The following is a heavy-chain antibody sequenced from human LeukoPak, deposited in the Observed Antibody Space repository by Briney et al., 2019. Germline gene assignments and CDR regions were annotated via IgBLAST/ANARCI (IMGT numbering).Heavy chain of an antibody. CDR3: AKEPTVLTRYFDY. CDR2: ISGSGGST. D-gene: IGHD4/OR15-4a*01. CDR1: GFAFSSYG. J-gene: IGHJ4*02. V-gene: IGHV3-23*01. Sequence: PGGTLRLSCAASGFAFSSYGMSWVRQAPGKGLEWVSAISGSGGSTYYADSVKGRFTISRDNSKNTLYLQMNSLRAEDTAVYYCAKEPTVLTRYFDYWGQGTLVTVSS.